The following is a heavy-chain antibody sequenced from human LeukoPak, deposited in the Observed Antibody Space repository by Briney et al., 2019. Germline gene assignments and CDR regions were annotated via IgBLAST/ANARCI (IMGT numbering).Heavy chain of an antibody. CDR2: ISAYNGNT. V-gene: IGHV1-18*04. D-gene: IGHD3-10*01. Sequence: ASVKVSCKASGYTFTSYGISWVRQAPGQGLEWMGWISAYNGNTNYAQKLQGRVTMTTDTSTRTAYMELRSLRSDDTAVYYCARDSRVTMVRGPPLLEAFDIWGQGTMVTVSS. CDR3: ARDSRVTMVRGPPLLEAFDI. J-gene: IGHJ3*02. CDR1: GYTFTSYG.